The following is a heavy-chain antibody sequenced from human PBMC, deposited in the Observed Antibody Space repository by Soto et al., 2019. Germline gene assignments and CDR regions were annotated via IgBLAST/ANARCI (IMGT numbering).Heavy chain of an antibody. V-gene: IGHV1-69*01. CDR3: AREGDPSFDGYYYY. CDR1: GGTFSSYA. D-gene: IGHD1-26*01. CDR2: IIPIFGTA. Sequence: QVQLVQSGAEVKKPGSSVKLSCKASGGTFSSYAISWVRQAPGQGLEWMGGIIPIFGTANYAQKFQGRVTITADESTSTAYMELSSLRSEVTAVYYCAREGDPSFDGYYYYWGQGTLVTVSS. J-gene: IGHJ4*02.